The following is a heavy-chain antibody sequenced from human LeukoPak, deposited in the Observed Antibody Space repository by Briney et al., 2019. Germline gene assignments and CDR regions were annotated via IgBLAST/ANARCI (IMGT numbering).Heavy chain of an antibody. V-gene: IGHV3-7*05. CDR3: AYRNNFEY. D-gene: IGHD1-26*01. CDR2: IKAGGSEK. CDR1: GFSFSGHW. Sequence: GGSLRLSCAASGFSFSGHWMNWVRQPPGKGLEWVANIKAGGSEKYYVDSVKGRFTISRDDAKRTVDLQMDNLRAEDTAIYYCAYRNNFEYWGQGALVTVSS. J-gene: IGHJ4*02.